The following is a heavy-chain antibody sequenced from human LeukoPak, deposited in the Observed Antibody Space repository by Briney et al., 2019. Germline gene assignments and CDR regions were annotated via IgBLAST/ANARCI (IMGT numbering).Heavy chain of an antibody. V-gene: IGHV3-74*01. Sequence: TGGSLTLSCVASGFTFSSNWMHWVRQGPGKGLVWVSRINSDGSETRHADSVKGRFTISRDNAKNTLYLQMNSLRAEDTAVYYCARAGEGLLAYSFDLWGQGTMVTVSS. CDR3: ARAGEGLLAYSFDL. J-gene: IGHJ3*01. CDR1: GFTFSSNW. CDR2: INSDGSET. D-gene: IGHD1-26*01.